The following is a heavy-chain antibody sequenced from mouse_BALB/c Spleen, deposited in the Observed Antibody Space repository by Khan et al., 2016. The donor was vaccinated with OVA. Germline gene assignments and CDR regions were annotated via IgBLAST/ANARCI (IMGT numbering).Heavy chain of an antibody. Sequence: VQLQQSGPGLVKPSQSLSLTCTVTGYSITSDYAWNWIRQFPGNKLEWMGYISYSGSTTYNPSLKSRISITRDTSKNQFFLQLSSVTPEDTATYYCARWFTYWGQGTLVTVSA. J-gene: IGHJ3*01. V-gene: IGHV3-2*02. CDR1: GYSITSDYA. CDR2: ISYSGST. CDR3: ARWFTY.